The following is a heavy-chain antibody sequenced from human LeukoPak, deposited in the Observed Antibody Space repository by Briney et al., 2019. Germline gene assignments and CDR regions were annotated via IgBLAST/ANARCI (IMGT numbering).Heavy chain of an antibody. J-gene: IGHJ4*02. CDR2: IVVGSGNT. Sequence: GTSVKVSCKASGFTFTSSAMQWVRQARGQRLEWIGWIVVGSGNTNYAQKFQERVTITRDMSTSTAYMELSSLRSEDTAVYYCAAGWVCSGGSCYYYFDYWGQGTLVTVS. V-gene: IGHV1-58*02. D-gene: IGHD2-15*01. CDR3: AAGWVCSGGSCYYYFDY. CDR1: GFTFTSSA.